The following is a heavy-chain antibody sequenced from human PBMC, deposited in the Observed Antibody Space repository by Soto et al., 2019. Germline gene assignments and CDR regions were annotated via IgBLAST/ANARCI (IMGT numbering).Heavy chain of an antibody. J-gene: IGHJ3*02. V-gene: IGHV3-23*04. CDR1: GFTFSSYS. D-gene: IGHD2-15*01. CDR2: ISGSGGST. Sequence: EVQLVESGGGLVKPGGSLRLSCAASGFTFSSYSMSWVRQAPGKGLEWVSFISGSGGSTYYADSVKGRFTISRDNSKNTMFLQMNSLRVEDTALYYCAKRGRTGVARDAFAIWGQGTLVTVSS. CDR3: AKRGRTGVARDAFAI.